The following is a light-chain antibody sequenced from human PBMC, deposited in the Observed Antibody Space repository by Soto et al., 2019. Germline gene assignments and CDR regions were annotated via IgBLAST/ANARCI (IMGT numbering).Light chain of an antibody. Sequence: DVVMTQSPLSLPVTLGQPASISCRSSRSLVCSGGNTCLSWFQQRPGQSPRRLIYKVSNRDSGVPDRFSGSGSGTDFTLKISRVEAEDVGVYYCMQGTHWPATFGQGTKVEIK. CDR3: MQGTHWPAT. V-gene: IGKV2-30*01. CDR1: RSLVCSGGNTC. J-gene: IGKJ1*01. CDR2: KVS.